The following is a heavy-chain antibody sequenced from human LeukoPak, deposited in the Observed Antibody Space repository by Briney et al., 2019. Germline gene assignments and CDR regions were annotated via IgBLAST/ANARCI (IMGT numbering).Heavy chain of an antibody. CDR2: ISSSGSTI. CDR1: GFTFSSYE. J-gene: IGHJ6*02. CDR3: ASKSPSYYDFWSGYLDYYYGMDA. D-gene: IGHD3-3*01. V-gene: IGHV3-48*03. Sequence: PGGSLRLSCAASGFTFSSYEMNWVRQAPGKGLEWVSYISSSGSTIYYADSVKGRFTISRDNAKNSLYLQMNSLRAEDTAVYYCASKSPSYYDFWSGYLDYYYGMDAWGQGTTVTVSS.